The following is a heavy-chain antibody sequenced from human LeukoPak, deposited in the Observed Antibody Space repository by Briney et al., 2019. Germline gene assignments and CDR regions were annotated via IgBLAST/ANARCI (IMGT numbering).Heavy chain of an antibody. V-gene: IGHV3-48*04. CDR1: GFTFSSYG. CDR3: ARHIPGGNNDFDY. J-gene: IGHJ4*02. CDR2: ISWNSGSI. Sequence: GGSLRLSCAASGFTFSSYGLHWVRQAPGKGLEWVSGISWNSGSIGYADSVKGRFIVSGDNAKSSLYLQMNSLRVEDTAVYYCARHIPGGNNDFDYWGQGTLVTVSS. D-gene: IGHD1/OR15-1a*01.